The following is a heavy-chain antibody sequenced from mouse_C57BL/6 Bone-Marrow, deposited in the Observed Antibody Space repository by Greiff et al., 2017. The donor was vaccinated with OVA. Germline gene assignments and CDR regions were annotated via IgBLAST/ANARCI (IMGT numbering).Heavy chain of an antibody. V-gene: IGHV5-6*01. Sequence: EVKLVESGGDLVKPGGSLKLSCAASGFTFSSYGMSWVRQTPDKRLEWVATISSGCSYTYSPDSVKGRFTISRDNAKNTLSLQMSSLKSEDTAMYYCARDLDWAFDYWGQGTTLTVSS. D-gene: IGHD4-1*01. CDR2: ISSGCSYT. CDR3: ARDLDWAFDY. J-gene: IGHJ2*01. CDR1: GFTFSSYG.